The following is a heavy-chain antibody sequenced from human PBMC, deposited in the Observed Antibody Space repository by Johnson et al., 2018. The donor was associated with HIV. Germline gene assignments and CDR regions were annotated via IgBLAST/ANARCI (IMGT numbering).Heavy chain of an antibody. J-gene: IGHJ3*02. CDR1: GFTVSSNY. CDR3: ATRSGSYGVDAFDI. CDR2: IYSGGRT. D-gene: IGHD1-26*01. Sequence: VQLVESGGGLIQPGGSLRLSCAASGFTVSSNYMSWVRQAPGKGLEWVSVIYSGGRTYYADSVKGRFTISRDNSKNTLYLQMNSLRAEDTAVYYCATRSGSYGVDAFDIWGQGTMVTVSS. V-gene: IGHV3-53*01.